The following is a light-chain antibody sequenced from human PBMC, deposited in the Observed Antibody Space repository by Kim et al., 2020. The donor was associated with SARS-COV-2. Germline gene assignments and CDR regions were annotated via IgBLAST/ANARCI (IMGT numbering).Light chain of an antibody. CDR2: GAS. CDR1: QGVSSSY. J-gene: IGKJ1*01. V-gene: IGKV3-20*01. Sequence: SPGERATLSCGASQGVSSSYVAWVQQKPGQAPRLLIYGASSRATGIPDRVSGSGSGTDFTLTISRLEPEDFAVYYCQQYGSSRWTFGQGTKVDIK. CDR3: QQYGSSRWT.